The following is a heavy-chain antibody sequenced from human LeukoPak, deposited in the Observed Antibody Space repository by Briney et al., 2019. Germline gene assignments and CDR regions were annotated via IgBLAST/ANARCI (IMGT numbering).Heavy chain of an antibody. CDR1: GFTVSKFV. Sequence: EGSLRLSCAASGFTVSKFVMRWVRQAPGKGLEWVSSVSGSDDSGSGDSTYYADSVKGRFTISRDNSRNTVNLQMNSLRVEDTAMYYCTKEGFYWGQGTLVTVSS. CDR2: DSGSGDST. V-gene: IGHV3-23*01. J-gene: IGHJ4*02. CDR3: TKEGFY.